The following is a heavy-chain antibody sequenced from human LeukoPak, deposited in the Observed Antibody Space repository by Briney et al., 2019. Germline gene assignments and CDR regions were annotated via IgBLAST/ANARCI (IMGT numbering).Heavy chain of an antibody. D-gene: IGHD1-26*01. Sequence: GGSLRLSCAASGFTFSSYAMTWVRQAPGKGLEWVSGISGSGGNTYHADSVKGRFTISRDNSKNTLFLQMNSLRAEDTAIYYCAAKCSGKRAFDYWGQGTLVTVSS. V-gene: IGHV3-23*01. CDR3: AAKCSGKRAFDY. J-gene: IGHJ4*02. CDR2: ISGSGGNT. CDR1: GFTFSSYA.